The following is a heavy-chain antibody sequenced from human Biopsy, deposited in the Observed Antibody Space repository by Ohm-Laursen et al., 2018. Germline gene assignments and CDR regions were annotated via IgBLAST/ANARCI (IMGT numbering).Heavy chain of an antibody. CDR3: AKHGSGWTGDDALHI. J-gene: IGHJ3*02. CDR2: ISYSGST. CDR1: GGSISGSS. Sequence: SETLSLTCAVSGGSISGSSWSWIRQAPGRGLEWVGYISYSGSTSNNPSLKSRITISVDTSKNQISLKVTFVTAADTAVYYCAKHGSGWTGDDALHIWGQGKMVTASS. V-gene: IGHV4-59*08. D-gene: IGHD6-19*01.